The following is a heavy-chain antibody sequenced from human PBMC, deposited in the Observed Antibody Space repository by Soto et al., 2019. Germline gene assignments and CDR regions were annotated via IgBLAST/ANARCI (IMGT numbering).Heavy chain of an antibody. CDR1: GGTFSSYA. J-gene: IGHJ4*02. D-gene: IGHD1-26*01. CDR3: ARRAVGATNVYYFDY. V-gene: IGHV1-69*13. CDR2: IIPIFGTA. Sequence: SVKVSCKASGGTFSSYAISWVRQAPGQGLEWMGGIIPIFGTANYAQKFQGRVTITADESTSTAYMELSSLRSEDTAVYYCARRAVGATNVYYFDYWGQGTLVTVS.